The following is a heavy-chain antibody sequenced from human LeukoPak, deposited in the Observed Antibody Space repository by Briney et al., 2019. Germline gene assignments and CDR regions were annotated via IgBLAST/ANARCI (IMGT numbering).Heavy chain of an antibody. CDR1: GFTFSSYG. Sequence: GGSLRLSCAASGFTFSSYGMHWVRQAPGKGLEGVGFIRSKAYGGTTKNAASVKGRFTISRDDSRSVAYLQMNSLKTEDTAVYYCTRRYNYDSSGYYYVRDAFDIWDQGTMVTVSS. J-gene: IGHJ3*02. CDR2: IRSKAYGGTT. CDR3: TRRYNYDSSGYYYVRDAFDI. V-gene: IGHV3-49*04. D-gene: IGHD3-22*01.